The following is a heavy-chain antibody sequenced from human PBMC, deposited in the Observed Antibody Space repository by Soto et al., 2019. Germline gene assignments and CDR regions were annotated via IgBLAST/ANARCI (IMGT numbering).Heavy chain of an antibody. J-gene: IGHJ6*02. CDR2: IYDSGNT. CDR3: ASSSLYCMDV. V-gene: IGHV4-30-4*01. CDR1: GGSISSGYYY. Sequence: SETLSLTCSVSGGSISSGYYYWSWIRQPTGKGLEWIGNIYDSGNTYYNPSLKSRLIISIDTSKNQYSLKEGSGTDADTAEDYCASSSLYCMDVWGQGTMVTVSS.